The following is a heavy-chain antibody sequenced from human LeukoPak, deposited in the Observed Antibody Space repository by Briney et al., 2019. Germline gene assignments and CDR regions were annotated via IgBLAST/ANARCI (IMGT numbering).Heavy chain of an antibody. Sequence: GGSLRLSCAASGFTFSSYAMHWVRQAPGKGLEWVAVISYDGSNKYYADSVKGRFTISRDNSKNTLYLQMNSLRAEDTAVYYCAGLPGLQTIPYCSSTSCLLWGQGTLVTVSS. J-gene: IGHJ4*02. D-gene: IGHD2-2*01. CDR3: AGLPGLQTIPYCSSTSCLL. V-gene: IGHV3-30-3*01. CDR1: GFTFSSYA. CDR2: ISYDGSNK.